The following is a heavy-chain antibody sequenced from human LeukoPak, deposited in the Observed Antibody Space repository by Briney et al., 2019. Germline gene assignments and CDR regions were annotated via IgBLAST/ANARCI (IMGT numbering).Heavy chain of an antibody. D-gene: IGHD3-10*01. CDR1: GGSISSSSYY. V-gene: IGHV4-39*01. Sequence: SETLSLTCTVSGGSISSSSYYWGWIGQRPGKGREWIGSIYYSGSTYYNPSLKSRVTISVDTSKNQFSLKLSSVTAADTAVYYCARFKVVWGVIMGLGYFDYWGQGTLVTVSS. J-gene: IGHJ4*02. CDR2: IYYSGST. CDR3: ARFKVVWGVIMGLGYFDY.